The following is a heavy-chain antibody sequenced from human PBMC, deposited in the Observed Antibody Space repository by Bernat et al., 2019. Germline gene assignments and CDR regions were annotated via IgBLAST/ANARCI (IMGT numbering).Heavy chain of an antibody. J-gene: IGHJ4*02. CDR1: GFIFDAYV. Sequence: EVQLVASGGGVIQPGGSLRLSCAPSGFIFDAYVMHWVRQAPGMGLEWVSRISHDSSGTSYADSVKGRFTISRDNSKNSLYLQMNSLRVDDTALYYCVRDNTNWAFDYWGRGTLVTVSS. V-gene: IGHV3-43*02. D-gene: IGHD7-27*01. CDR2: ISHDSSGT. CDR3: VRDNTNWAFDY.